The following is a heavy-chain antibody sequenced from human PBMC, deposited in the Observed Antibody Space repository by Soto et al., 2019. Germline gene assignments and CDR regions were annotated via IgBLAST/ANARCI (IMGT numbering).Heavy chain of an antibody. D-gene: IGHD7-27*01. CDR2: IKRKSDGETT. Sequence: GGSLRLSCAVSGFTFSNSYMSWVRQTPGKGLEWVGRIKRKSDGETTDYAVHVKGRFTISRDDAISTVYLQMNGLKTEDTAMYYCGTGSACDIWGQGTMVTVSS. CDR3: GTGSACDI. CDR1: GFTFSNSY. V-gene: IGHV3-15*01. J-gene: IGHJ3*02.